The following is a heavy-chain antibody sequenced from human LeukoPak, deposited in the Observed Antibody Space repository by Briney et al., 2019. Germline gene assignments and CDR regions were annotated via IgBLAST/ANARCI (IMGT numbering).Heavy chain of an antibody. V-gene: IGHV1-2*02. CDR2: INPNSGGT. Sequence: ASVKVSCKASGYTFTGYYMHWVRQAPGQGLEWMGWINPNSGGTNYAQKFQGRVTMTRDTSISTAYMELSRLRSDDTAVYYCARDSYGYAHFDYWGQGTLVTVSS. D-gene: IGHD5-18*01. CDR1: GYTFTGYY. CDR3: ARDSYGYAHFDY. J-gene: IGHJ4*02.